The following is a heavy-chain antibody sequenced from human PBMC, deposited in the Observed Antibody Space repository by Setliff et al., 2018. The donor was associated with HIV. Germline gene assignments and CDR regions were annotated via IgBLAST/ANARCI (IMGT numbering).Heavy chain of an antibody. CDR3: ARSLGGLAVPSKNYFDP. D-gene: IGHD1-7*01. J-gene: IGHJ5*02. V-gene: IGHV1-46*01. Sequence: ASVKVSCKTSGTNLLPYYMHWVRQAPGQGLEWMGVINTRGGSTSYAQKFQGRVTMTSDTSTYTVYMELSGLTSDDTAFYYCARSLGGLAVPSKNYFDPWGQGTLVTVSS. CDR1: GTNLLPYY. CDR2: INTRGGST.